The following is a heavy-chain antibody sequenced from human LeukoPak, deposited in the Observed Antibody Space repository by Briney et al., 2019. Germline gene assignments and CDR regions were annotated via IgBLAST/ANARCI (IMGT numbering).Heavy chain of an antibody. CDR1: GGSISSYY. Sequence: SETLSLTCTVSGGSISSYYWSWIRQPPGTGLEWIGYVYYSGSTNYNPSLKSRVTISVDRSKNQFSLKLSSVTAADTAVYYCARADSSSWYRGGFDYWGQGTLVTVSS. CDR3: ARADSSSWYRGGFDY. D-gene: IGHD6-13*01. V-gene: IGHV4-59*12. J-gene: IGHJ4*02. CDR2: VYYSGST.